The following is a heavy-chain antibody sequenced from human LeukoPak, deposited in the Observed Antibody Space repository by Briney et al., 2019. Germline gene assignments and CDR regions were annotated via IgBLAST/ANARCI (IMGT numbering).Heavy chain of an antibody. V-gene: IGHV4-61*01. CDR3: ARAPAGGYFDL. J-gene: IGHJ2*01. D-gene: IGHD3-10*01. CDR1: GGSVSSGSYY. Sequence: PSETLSLTCTVSGGSVSSGSYYWSWIRQPPGKGLEWIGYIYYSGSTNYNPSLKSRVTISVDTSKNQFSLRLSSVTAADTAVYYCARAPAGGYFDLWGRGTLVTVSS. CDR2: IYYSGST.